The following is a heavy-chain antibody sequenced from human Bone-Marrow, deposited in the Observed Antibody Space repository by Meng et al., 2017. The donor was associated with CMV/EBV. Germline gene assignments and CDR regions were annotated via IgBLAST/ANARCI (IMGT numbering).Heavy chain of an antibody. CDR1: GVTFDSYG. CDR3: ATLGFWGDYFDH. J-gene: IGHJ4*02. CDR2: ISGYNGNT. Sequence: ASVKVSCKASGVTFDSYGITWARQAPGQGLEWMGWISGYNGNTNYAQKFQDRLTMTTNTSSTTAYMELRSLRSDDTAVYYCATLGFWGDYFDHLGQGSLVTVSS. D-gene: IGHD3-16*01. V-gene: IGHV1-18*01.